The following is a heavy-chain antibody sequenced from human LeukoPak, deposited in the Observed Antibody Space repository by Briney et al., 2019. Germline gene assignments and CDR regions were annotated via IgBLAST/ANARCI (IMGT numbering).Heavy chain of an antibody. D-gene: IGHD2-15*01. Sequence: SETLSLTCTISGGSISSYYWSWIRQPPGKGLEWIGYVDYRGNTNYNPSLKSRVTISIDTSKSLFSLKLNSVTAADTAVYYCARVEVGAANRQWYGMDVWGQGTTVTISS. J-gene: IGHJ6*02. CDR1: GGSISSYY. CDR2: VDYRGNT. V-gene: IGHV4-59*01. CDR3: ARVEVGAANRQWYGMDV.